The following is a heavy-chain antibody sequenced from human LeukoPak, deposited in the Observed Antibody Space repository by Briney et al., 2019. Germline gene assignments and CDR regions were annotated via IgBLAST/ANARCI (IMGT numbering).Heavy chain of an antibody. Sequence: SGRSLRLSCAASGFTFSSYSMHWVRQAPGKGLEWVALISYDGSNKYYADSVKGRFTISRDNSKNTLYLQMNSLRAEDTAVYYCARLWFGEEGGFDYWGQGTLVTVSS. V-gene: IGHV3-30*03. CDR1: GFTFSSYS. J-gene: IGHJ4*02. D-gene: IGHD3-10*01. CDR2: ISYDGSNK. CDR3: ARLWFGEEGGFDY.